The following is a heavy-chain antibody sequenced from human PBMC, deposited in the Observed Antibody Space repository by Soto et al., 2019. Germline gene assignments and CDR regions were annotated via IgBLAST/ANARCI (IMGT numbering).Heavy chain of an antibody. D-gene: IGHD3-9*01. Sequence: SETLSLTCAVSGGSISSSNWWSWVRQPPGKGLEWIGEIYHSGSTNYNPSLKSRVTISVDKSKNQFSLKLSSVTAADTAVYYWARETTYDFLTGYYNVSNWGQGTLVTVSS. CDR1: GGSISSSNW. V-gene: IGHV4-4*02. J-gene: IGHJ4*02. CDR3: ARETTYDFLTGYYNVSN. CDR2: IYHSGST.